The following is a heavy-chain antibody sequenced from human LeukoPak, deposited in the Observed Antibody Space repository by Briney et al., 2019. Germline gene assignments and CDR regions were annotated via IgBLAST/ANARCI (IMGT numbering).Heavy chain of an antibody. CDR3: ARGGYGAYMG. V-gene: IGHV3-74*01. CDR1: GFTFSRFS. J-gene: IGHJ4*02. Sequence: GGCLRLSCAASGFTFSRFSMDWVRQAPGKGLVWVSGIKSDGAGTSYVDSVKGRFTISRDNAKNTLDLQMNSLRAEDTAVYYCARGGYGAYMGWGQGMLVTVSS. CDR2: IKSDGAGT. D-gene: IGHD4-17*01.